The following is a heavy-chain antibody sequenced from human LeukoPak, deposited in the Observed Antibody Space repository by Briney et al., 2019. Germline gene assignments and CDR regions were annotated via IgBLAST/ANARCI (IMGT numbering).Heavy chain of an antibody. CDR2: LSGSSSTI. Sequence: LSGGSLRLSCAVSGFTFSSYAMTWVRQAPGKGLEWVSYLSGSSSTIYYADSVKGRFTISRDNAKNSLFLQMNSLGDEDTAVYYCASSSLPRAWVYWGQGTLVTVSS. CDR3: ASSSLPRAWVY. V-gene: IGHV3-48*02. J-gene: IGHJ4*02. CDR1: GFTFSSYA. D-gene: IGHD7-27*01.